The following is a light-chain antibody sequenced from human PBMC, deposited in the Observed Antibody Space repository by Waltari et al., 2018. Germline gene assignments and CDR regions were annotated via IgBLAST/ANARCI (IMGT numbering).Light chain of an antibody. V-gene: IGKV3-20*01. J-gene: IGKJ4*01. CDR3: QQYDGSVLT. CDR1: QTINNNF. CDR2: GAS. Sequence: IVLTQSPDTLSLSPGQRATLSCRASQTINNNFLVWYQQKPGQEPILIIHGASSRATGFPNRFSGSGSGTDFTLTISSLKPEDSAVYYCQQYDGSVLTFGGGTKVEI.